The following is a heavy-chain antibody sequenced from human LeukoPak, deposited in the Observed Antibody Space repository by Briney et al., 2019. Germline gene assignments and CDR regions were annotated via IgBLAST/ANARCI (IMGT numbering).Heavy chain of an antibody. CDR3: ARGGLRHFGY. Sequence: PGGSLRLSCAASGFTFSGYWMSWVRQAPGKGLEWVANIKHDGSEKYYVDSVKGRFTISRDNAKNSLYPQMNSLRAEDTAVYYCARGGLRHFGYWGQGTLVTVSS. D-gene: IGHD5-12*01. V-gene: IGHV3-7*01. J-gene: IGHJ4*02. CDR2: IKHDGSEK. CDR1: GFTFSGYW.